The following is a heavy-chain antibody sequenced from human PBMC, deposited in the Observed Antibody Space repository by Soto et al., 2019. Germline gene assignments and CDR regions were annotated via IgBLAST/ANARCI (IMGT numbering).Heavy chain of an antibody. V-gene: IGHV1-24*01. J-gene: IGHJ6*02. CDR3: ATGKIAARRRYYYGMDV. CDR1: GYALTELS. Sequence: WASVKVSCKVSGYALTELSMHWVRQAPGKGLEWMGGFDPEDGETIYAQKFQGRVTMTEDTSTDTAYMELSSLRSEDTAVYYCATGKIAARRRYYYGMDVWGQGTTVTVSS. CDR2: FDPEDGET. D-gene: IGHD6-6*01.